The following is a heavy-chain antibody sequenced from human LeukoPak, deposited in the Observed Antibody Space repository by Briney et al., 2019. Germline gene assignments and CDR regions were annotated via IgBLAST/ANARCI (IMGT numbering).Heavy chain of an antibody. CDR2: INPSGGST. CDR3: ARDHYYDFWSGQQVSMDV. CDR1: GYTFTSYY. J-gene: IGHJ6*02. V-gene: IGHV1-46*01. D-gene: IGHD3-3*01. Sequence: GASVKVSCKASGYTFTSYYMHWVRQAPGQGLEWMGIINPSGGSTSYAQKFRGRVTVTRDTSTSTAYMELSSLRSEDTAVYYCARDHYYDFWSGQQVSMDVWGQGTTVTVSS.